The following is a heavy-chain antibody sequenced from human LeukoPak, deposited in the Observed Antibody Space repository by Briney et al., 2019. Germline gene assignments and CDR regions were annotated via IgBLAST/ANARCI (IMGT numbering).Heavy chain of an antibody. CDR3: ASPGFYDSSGNGEGY. CDR2: IIPVLGIA. J-gene: IGHJ4*02. Sequence: ASVKVSCKASLGTFSSYTISWVRQAPGQELEWMGRIIPVLGIANYAQKFQGRDTITADKSTSTAYMELSSLRSEDTAVYYCASPGFYDSSGNGEGYWGQGTLVTVSS. V-gene: IGHV1-69*02. CDR1: LGTFSSYT. D-gene: IGHD3-22*01.